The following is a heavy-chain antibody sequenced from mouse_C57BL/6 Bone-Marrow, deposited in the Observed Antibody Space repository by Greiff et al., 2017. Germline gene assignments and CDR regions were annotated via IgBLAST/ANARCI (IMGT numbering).Heavy chain of an antibody. J-gene: IGHJ3*01. V-gene: IGHV1-82*01. CDR3: ANYYGNTWFAY. CDR1: GYAFSSSW. Sequence: QVQLKESGPELVKPGASVKISCKASGYAFSSSWMNWVKQRPGKGLEWIGRIYPGDGDTNYNGKFKGKATLTADKSSSTAYMQLSSLTSEDSAVYFCANYYGNTWFAYWGQGTLVTVSA. D-gene: IGHD2-1*01. CDR2: IYPGDGDT.